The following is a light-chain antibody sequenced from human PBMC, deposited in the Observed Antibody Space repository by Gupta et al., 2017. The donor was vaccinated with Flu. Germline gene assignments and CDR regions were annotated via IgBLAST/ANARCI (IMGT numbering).Light chain of an antibody. CDR2: DAS. V-gene: IGKV3-11*01. CDR3: QQRSNWPPIT. CDR1: QSVSSY. J-gene: IGKJ5*01. Sequence: EIVLTQFPATLSLSPGERATLSCRASQSVSSYLAWYQQKPGQAPRLLIYDASITATGIPARFSGSGFGTDFTLTISSLEPEDFAVYYCQQRSNWPPITFGQGTRLEIK.